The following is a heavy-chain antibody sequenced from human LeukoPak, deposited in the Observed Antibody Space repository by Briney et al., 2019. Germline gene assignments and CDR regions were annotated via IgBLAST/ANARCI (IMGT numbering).Heavy chain of an antibody. CDR3: ARDNWNDDGLDY. D-gene: IGHD1-1*01. Sequence: GGSLRLSCAASGFTFSDYYMSWVRQAPGKGLEWVSSISSSSSYIYYADSVKGRFTISRDNAKNSLYLQMNSLRAEDTAVYYCARDNWNDDGLDYWGQGTLVTVSS. V-gene: IGHV3-21*01. CDR2: ISSSSSYI. CDR1: GFTFSDYY. J-gene: IGHJ4*02.